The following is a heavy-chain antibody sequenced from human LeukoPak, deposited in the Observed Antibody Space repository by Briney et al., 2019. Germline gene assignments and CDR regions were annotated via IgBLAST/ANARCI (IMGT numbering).Heavy chain of an antibody. D-gene: IGHD3-22*01. J-gene: IGHJ4*02. V-gene: IGHV3-53*01. CDR1: GFTVSSNY. Sequence: GGSLRLSCAASGFTVSSNYMSWVRQAPGKGLEWVSVIYSGGSTYYADSVKGRFTISRDSSKNTLYLQMNSLRAEDTAVYYCAKEFRSIVVVNYWGQGTLVTVSS. CDR3: AKEFRSIVVVNY. CDR2: IYSGGST.